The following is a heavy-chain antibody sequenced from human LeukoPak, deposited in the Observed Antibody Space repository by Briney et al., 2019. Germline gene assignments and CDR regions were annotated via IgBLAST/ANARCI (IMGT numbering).Heavy chain of an antibody. D-gene: IGHD5-12*01. V-gene: IGHV4-34*01. CDR1: GGSFSAYF. CDR2: INHSGST. J-gene: IGHJ3*02. CDR3: AKRLRAPGMAFVI. Sequence: SSETLSLTCVVYGGSFSAYFWSWIRQPPGKGLEWIGEINHSGSTNYNPSLKSRVTISLDTSKNQFSLKLSSVTAADTAFYYCAKRLRAPGMAFVIWGQGTMVTVSS.